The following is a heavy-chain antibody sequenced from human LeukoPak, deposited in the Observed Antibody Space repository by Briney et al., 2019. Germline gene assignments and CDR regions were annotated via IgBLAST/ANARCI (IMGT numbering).Heavy chain of an antibody. V-gene: IGHV1-8*01. CDR2: MNPNSGNT. CDR3: ARGRGSGHKENWFDP. J-gene: IGHJ5*02. Sequence: NXVXXAXGQGLEWMGWMNPNSGNTGYTQKFQGRVTMTRNTSISTAYMELSSLRSEDTAVYYCARGRGSGHKENWFDPWGQGTLVTVSS. D-gene: IGHD6-19*01.